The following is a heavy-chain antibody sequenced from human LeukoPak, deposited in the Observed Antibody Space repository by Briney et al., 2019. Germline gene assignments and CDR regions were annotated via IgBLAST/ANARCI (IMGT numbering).Heavy chain of an antibody. D-gene: IGHD6-19*01. CDR2: INHSGST. V-gene: IGHV4-34*01. J-gene: IGHJ4*02. CDR1: GGSFSGYY. CDR3: ARDAHSTAVAGDY. Sequence: SETLSHTCAVYGGSFSGYYWSWIRQPPGKGLEWIGEINHSGSTNYNPSLKSRVTISVDTSKNQFSLKLSSVTAADTAVYYCARDAHSTAVAGDYWGQGTLVTVSS.